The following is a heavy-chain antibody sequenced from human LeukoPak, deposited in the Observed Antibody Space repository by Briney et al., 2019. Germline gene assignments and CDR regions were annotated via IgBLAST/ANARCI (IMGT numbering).Heavy chain of an antibody. J-gene: IGHJ4*02. CDR2: MNPNSGGT. D-gene: IGHD2-2*01. CDR1: GYTFTVYY. Sequence: ASVKVSCKASGYTFTVYYVHWVRQAPGQGLEWMGWMNPNSGGTNYAQRFQGRVTMTRDTSISTAYMELTRLRFDDTAVFYCATSRGGTSFDYWGQGPLVTVSS. CDR3: ATSRGGTSFDY. V-gene: IGHV1-2*02.